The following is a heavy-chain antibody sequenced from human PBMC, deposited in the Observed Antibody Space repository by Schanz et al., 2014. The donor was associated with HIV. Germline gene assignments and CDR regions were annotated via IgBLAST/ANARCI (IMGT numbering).Heavy chain of an antibody. CDR1: GFSLEDYA. CDR3: AKGIMGATEYYYGMDV. Sequence: EVQLLDSGGGLVQPGGSLRLSCAASGFSLEDYAMHWVRQAPGKGLEWVSGISWNRGRLGYGDAVKGRFTVSRDNANNFLYLQMNDLRVEDTAVYYCAKGIMGATEYYYGMDVWGQGTTVIVSS. CDR2: ISWNRGRL. J-gene: IGHJ6*02. V-gene: IGHV3-9*01. D-gene: IGHD1-26*01.